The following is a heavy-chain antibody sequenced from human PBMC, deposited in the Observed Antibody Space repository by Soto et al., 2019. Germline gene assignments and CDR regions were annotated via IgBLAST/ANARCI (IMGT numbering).Heavy chain of an antibody. D-gene: IGHD3-3*01. CDR2: IWYDGSNK. CDR3: ARTYYDCWSGGEFDI. V-gene: IGHV3-33*01. J-gene: IGHJ3*02. CDR1: GFTFSSYG. Sequence: QVQLVESGGGVVQPGRSLRLSCAASGFTFSSYGMHWVRQAPGKGLEWVAVIWYDGSNKYYADSVKGRFTISRDNSKNTLYLQMNSLRAEDTAVYYCARTYYDCWSGGEFDIWGQGTMVTVSS.